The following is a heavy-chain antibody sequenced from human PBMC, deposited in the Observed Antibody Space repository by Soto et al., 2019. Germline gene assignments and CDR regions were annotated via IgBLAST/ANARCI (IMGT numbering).Heavy chain of an antibody. CDR1: GYTFTTYG. V-gene: IGHV1-18*01. CDR2: ISAYNGNT. CDR3: ARDGLGYCGSSSCSSYYYGMDV. Sequence: QVLLVQSGAEVKKSGASVKVSCKASGYTFTTYGISWVRQAPGQGLEWMGWISAYNGNTNYTQKLQGRVTMTTDTSTRTAYMELRSLRSDDTDVYYCARDGLGYCGSSSCSSYYYGMDVWGQGTTVTVSS. D-gene: IGHD2-2*01. J-gene: IGHJ6*02.